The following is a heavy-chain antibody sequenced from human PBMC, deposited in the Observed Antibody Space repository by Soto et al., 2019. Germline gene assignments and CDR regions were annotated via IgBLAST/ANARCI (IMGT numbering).Heavy chain of an antibody. CDR2: IYYSGST. J-gene: IGHJ4*02. V-gene: IGHV4-61*01. CDR3: ARFPRGYSYGHFDY. CDR1: GGSVSSGSYY. Sequence: SETLSLTCTVSGGSVSSGSYYWSWIRQPPGKGLEWIGYIYYSGSTNYNPSLKSRVTISVDTSKNQFSLKLSSVTAADTAVYYCARFPRGYSYGHFDYWGQGTLVTVSS. D-gene: IGHD5-18*01.